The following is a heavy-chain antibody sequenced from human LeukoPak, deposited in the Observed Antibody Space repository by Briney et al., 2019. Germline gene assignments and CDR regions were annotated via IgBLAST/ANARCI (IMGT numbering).Heavy chain of an antibody. D-gene: IGHD3-3*01. CDR3: ARSGLRFLELLDY. Sequence: GGSVRRSCAASGFTFSGYSMNWVRQSPGKGLEWVSYISSSSNKIYYADSMKGRFITSRDNAKNSLYLQMNSLRDEDTAVYYCARSGLRFLELLDYWGQGTLVTVPS. CDR2: ISSSSNKI. J-gene: IGHJ4*02. CDR1: GFTFSGYS. V-gene: IGHV3-48*02.